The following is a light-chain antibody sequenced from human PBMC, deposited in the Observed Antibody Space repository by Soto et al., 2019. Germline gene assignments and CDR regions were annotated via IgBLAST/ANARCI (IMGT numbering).Light chain of an antibody. J-gene: IGLJ1*01. V-gene: IGLV2-14*01. Sequence: QSALTQPASVSGCPGQSITISCTGTSSHISIYNYVCWDQQHPGKAPKIIIYEVSNRPSGISTRFCGAKSGNTASLTISTLQVEDEADYYCCSYTSSTNYVFGAGTKVTVL. CDR2: EVS. CDR1: SSHISIYNY. CDR3: CSYTSSTNYV.